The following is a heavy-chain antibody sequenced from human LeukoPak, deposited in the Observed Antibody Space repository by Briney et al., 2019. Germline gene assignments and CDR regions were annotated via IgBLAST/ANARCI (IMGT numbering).Heavy chain of an antibody. Sequence: GGSLRLSCIASGFPFRKDWMTWVRQAPGKGLEWVAVISYDGSNKYYADSVKGRFTISRDSSKNTLYLQMNSLRAEDTAVYYCANGELDYYDSSGYQDAFDIWGQGTMVTVSS. V-gene: IGHV3-30*18. CDR3: ANGELDYYDSSGYQDAFDI. CDR2: ISYDGSNK. CDR1: GFPFRKDW. D-gene: IGHD3-22*01. J-gene: IGHJ3*02.